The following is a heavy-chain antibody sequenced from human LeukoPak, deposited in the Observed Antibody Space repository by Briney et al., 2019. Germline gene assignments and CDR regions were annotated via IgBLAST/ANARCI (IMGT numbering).Heavy chain of an antibody. V-gene: IGHV4-59*01. CDR3: ARELFSRVAVAGTPVDAFDI. J-gene: IGHJ3*02. CDR1: GGSISSYY. CDR2: IYYSGST. D-gene: IGHD6-19*01. Sequence: PSETLSLTCTVSGGSISSYYWSWIRQPPGKGLEWIGYIYYSGSTNYNPSLKSRVTISADTSKNQFSLKLSSVTAADTAVYYCARELFSRVAVAGTPVDAFDIWGQGTMVTVSS.